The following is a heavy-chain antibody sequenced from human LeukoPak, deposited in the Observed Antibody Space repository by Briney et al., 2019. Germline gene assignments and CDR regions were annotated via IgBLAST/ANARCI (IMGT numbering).Heavy chain of an antibody. CDR3: ARDAIVLSGSYFYY. CDR2: FNPNSGGG. Sequence: GAAVTVSLTASGYTFTVYYMHWGRQAPGPGHGSMGWFNPNSGGGNYPQAVPGRVSITMYRAIRTAYMELRMLRYGHTAVSVCARDAIVLSGSYFYYWGQGTLVTVSS. D-gene: IGHD1-26*01. J-gene: IGHJ4*02. CDR1: GYTFTVYY. V-gene: IGHV1-2*02.